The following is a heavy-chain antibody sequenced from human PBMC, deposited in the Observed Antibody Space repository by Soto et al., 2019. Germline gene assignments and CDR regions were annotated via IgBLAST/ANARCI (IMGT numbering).Heavy chain of an antibody. CDR1: GFTFRNNV. CDR2: ITGSGRDT. V-gene: IGHV3-23*01. Sequence: GGSLRLSCAASGFTFRNNVLSWVRQAPGKGLDWVSGITGSGRDTYYADSVKGRFTISRDNSKNMVFLQMNSLRAEDTALYYCAKNGLDNSPSAIDSWGPGTLGTVSS. J-gene: IGHJ4*02. CDR3: AKNGLDNSPSAIDS. D-gene: IGHD2-8*01.